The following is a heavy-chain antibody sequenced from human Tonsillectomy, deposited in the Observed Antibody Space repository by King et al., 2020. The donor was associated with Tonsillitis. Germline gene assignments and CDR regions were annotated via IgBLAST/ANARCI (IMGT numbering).Heavy chain of an antibody. CDR3: ARLYSDTLHFDY. J-gene: IGHJ4*02. CDR1: GGSINSNSYY. V-gene: IGHV4-39*02. CDR2: IYYSGYT. Sequence: LQLQESGPGLVKPSETLSLTCTVSGGSINSNSYYWGWIRQPPGKGLEWIGSIYYSGYTYYNPSLKSRVTISVDTSKNHFSLKLSSVTAADTAVYYCARLYSDTLHFDYWGQGTLVTVSS. D-gene: IGHD2-15*01.